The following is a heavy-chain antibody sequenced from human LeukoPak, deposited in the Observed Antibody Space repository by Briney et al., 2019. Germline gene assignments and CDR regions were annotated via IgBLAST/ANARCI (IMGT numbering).Heavy chain of an antibody. D-gene: IGHD6-19*01. V-gene: IGHV3-30*18. CDR1: GFIFNNYD. CDR3: AKDRTYSSGPNYFDY. Sequence: GGSLRLSCATSGFIFNNYDPHWVRQAPGKGLEWLATISRDGKRQFYTDSVKGRFTISRDDSRNTLYLQMNSLRVEDTAIYYCAKDRTYSSGPNYFDYWGQGTLVTVSS. J-gene: IGHJ4*02. CDR2: ISRDGKRQ.